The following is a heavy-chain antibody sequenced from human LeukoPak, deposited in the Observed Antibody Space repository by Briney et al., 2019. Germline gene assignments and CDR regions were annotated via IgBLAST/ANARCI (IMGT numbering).Heavy chain of an antibody. Sequence: SETLSLTCTVSGGSVSSGSYYWSWIRQPPGKGLEWSGDIYYSGSANYNPSLKSRVTISVDTSKNQSSLKLSSVTAADTAVYYCARDRRIAVAGQFYYYGMDVWGKGTTVTVSS. CDR2: IYYSGSA. CDR3: ARDRRIAVAGQFYYYGMDV. J-gene: IGHJ6*04. CDR1: GGSVSSGSYY. D-gene: IGHD6-19*01. V-gene: IGHV4-61*01.